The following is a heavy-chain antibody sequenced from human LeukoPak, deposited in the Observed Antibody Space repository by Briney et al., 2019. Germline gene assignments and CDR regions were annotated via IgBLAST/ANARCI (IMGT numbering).Heavy chain of an antibody. Sequence: SETLSLTCTVSGGSISSSSYYWGWIRQPPGKGLEWIGSIYYSGCTYYNPSLKSRVTISVDTSKNQFSLKLSPVTAADTAVYYCARDGHYTDYGDALPVYWGQGTLVTVSS. CDR3: ARDGHYTDYGDALPVY. CDR2: IYYSGCT. CDR1: GGSISSSSYY. J-gene: IGHJ4*02. D-gene: IGHD4-17*01. V-gene: IGHV4-39*07.